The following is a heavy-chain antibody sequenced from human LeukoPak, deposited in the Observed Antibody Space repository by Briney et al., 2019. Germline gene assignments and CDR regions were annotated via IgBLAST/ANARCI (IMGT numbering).Heavy chain of an antibody. J-gene: IGHJ6*03. D-gene: IGHD6-19*01. CDR3: ARGGRQWLVSGVGYYYYMDV. CDR2: IYYSGST. CDR1: GGSISGSSYY. V-gene: IGHV4-39*07. Sequence: PSETLSLTCTVSGGSISGSSYYWGWIRQPPGKGLEWIGSIYYSGSTYYNPSLKSRVTISVDTSKNQFSLKLSSVTAADTAVYYCARGGRQWLVSGVGYYYYMDVWGKGTTVTVSS.